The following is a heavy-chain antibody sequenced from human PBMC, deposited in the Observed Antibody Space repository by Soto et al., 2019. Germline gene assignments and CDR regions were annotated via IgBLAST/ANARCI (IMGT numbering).Heavy chain of an antibody. D-gene: IGHD2-8*01. Sequence: GEFLKISCKGSGYRFTNYWIGWVRQMPGKGLEWMGVIYPGDSDTRYSPSFQGQVTYSADKFINTAYLQWSSLKASDTAIYYCASTEMVSTIDDGRDAFDIWGQGTMVTVSS. CDR3: ASTEMVSTIDDGRDAFDI. CDR1: GYRFTNYW. J-gene: IGHJ3*02. CDR2: IYPGDSDT. V-gene: IGHV5-51*01.